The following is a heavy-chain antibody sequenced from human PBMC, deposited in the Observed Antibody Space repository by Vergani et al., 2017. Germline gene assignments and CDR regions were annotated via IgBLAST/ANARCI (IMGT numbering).Heavy chain of an antibody. V-gene: IGHV3-9*01. CDR2: ISLNSGSI. CDR1: GFTFDDYA. D-gene: IGHD6-6*01. Sequence: EVQLVESGGGLVQPGRSLRLSCAASGFTFDDYAMHWVRQAPGKGLEWVSGISLNSGSIGYADSVKGRFTISRDNAKNSLYQQMNSLRAEDTALYYCAKDSVHSCSNSSHFDYWGQGTLVTVSS. J-gene: IGHJ4*02. CDR3: AKDSVHSCSNSSHFDY.